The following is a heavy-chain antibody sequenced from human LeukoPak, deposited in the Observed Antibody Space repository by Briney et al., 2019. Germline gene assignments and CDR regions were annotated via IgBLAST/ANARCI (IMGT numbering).Heavy chain of an antibody. D-gene: IGHD1-26*01. CDR2: IYYSGST. J-gene: IGHJ4*02. V-gene: IGHV4-39*01. CDR3: ARWELRHFDY. CDR1: GGSISSSSYY. Sequence: PSETLSLTCTVSGGSISSSSYYWGWIRQPPGKGLEWIGSIYYSGSTYYNPSLKSRVTISVDTSKNQFSLKLSSVTAADTAVYYCARWELRHFDYWGQRTLVTVSS.